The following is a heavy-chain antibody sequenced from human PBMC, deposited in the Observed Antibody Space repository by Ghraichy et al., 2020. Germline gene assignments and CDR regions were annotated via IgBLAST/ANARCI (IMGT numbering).Heavy chain of an antibody. CDR3: ARDEGSFDY. J-gene: IGHJ4*02. CDR1: GFSFSSYS. CDR2: ISTSGRTI. V-gene: IGHV3-48*02. Sequence: GESLNISCAASGFSFSSYSMNWVRQAPGKGLEWVSYISTSGRTIYYAGSVKGRFTISRDSAKNSLYLQMNSLRDEDTAVYYCARDEGSFDYWGQGTLVTVSS. D-gene: IGHD3-10*01.